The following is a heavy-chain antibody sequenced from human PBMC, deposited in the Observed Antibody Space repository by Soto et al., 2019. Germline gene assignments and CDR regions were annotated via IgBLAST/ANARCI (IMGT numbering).Heavy chain of an antibody. D-gene: IGHD3-22*01. CDR3: AQCPAYYTDSRGQKAGAFDT. CDR1: GFSLTTHGMG. V-gene: IGHV2-5*01. Sequence: QITLKESGPTLVKPTQTLTLTCTFSGFSLTTHGMGVGWVRQPPGKALEWLALIYWNDDKYYSPSLESRLTITKDTSKNQVVLTVTNIDPVDTGTYFCAQCPAYYTDSRGQKAGAFDTWGHGTLVTVS. J-gene: IGHJ3*02. CDR2: IYWNDDK.